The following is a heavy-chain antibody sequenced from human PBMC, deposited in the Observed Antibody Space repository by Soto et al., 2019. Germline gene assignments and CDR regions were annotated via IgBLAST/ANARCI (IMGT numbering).Heavy chain of an antibody. CDR1: GGTFSSYA. Sequence: QVQLVQSGAEVKKPGSSVKVSCKASGGTFSSYAISWVRQAPGQGLEWMGGIIPIYGTANYAQKFQGRVTITADESTSTAYMELSSLISEDTAVYYCASSSYDSSGPIDYWGQGTLVTVSS. CDR2: IIPIYGTA. J-gene: IGHJ4*02. D-gene: IGHD3-22*01. V-gene: IGHV1-69*01. CDR3: ASSSYDSSGPIDY.